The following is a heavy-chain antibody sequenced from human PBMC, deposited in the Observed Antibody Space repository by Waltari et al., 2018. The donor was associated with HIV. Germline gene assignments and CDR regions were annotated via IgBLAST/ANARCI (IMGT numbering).Heavy chain of an antibody. V-gene: IGHV3-7*01. CDR2: IKQDGSEK. CDR1: GFPFRNYW. D-gene: IGHD3-16*01. J-gene: IGHJ4*02. Sequence: EVQLVESGGGLVQPGGSLRLSCAASGFPFRNYWMSWVRQAPGKGLEWVANIKQDGSEKDYVDSVKGRFTISRDNAKNSLYLQMNSLRAEDTAVYYCARVSGGGFDYWGQGTLVTVSS. CDR3: ARVSGGGFDY.